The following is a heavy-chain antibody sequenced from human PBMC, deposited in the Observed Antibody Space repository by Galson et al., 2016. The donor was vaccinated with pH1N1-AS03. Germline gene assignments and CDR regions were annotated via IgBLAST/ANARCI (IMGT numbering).Heavy chain of an antibody. Sequence: SLRLSCAASGFTFSTYTMNWVRQAPGKGLEWVAYISSSSRFIYYADAVQGRFTISKDSPKNSVYLHMNGLRADDTAVYYCARDGGYSSGWMDFWGQGTLVSVSS. D-gene: IGHD3-22*01. V-gene: IGHV3-21*01. J-gene: IGHJ4*02. CDR3: ARDGGYSSGWMDF. CDR1: GFTFSTYT. CDR2: ISSSSRFI.